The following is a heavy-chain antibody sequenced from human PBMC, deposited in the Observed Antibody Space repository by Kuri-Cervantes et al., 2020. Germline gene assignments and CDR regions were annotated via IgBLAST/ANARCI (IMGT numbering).Heavy chain of an antibody. J-gene: IGHJ4*02. D-gene: IGHD5-12*01. CDR2: IKQDGSEK. Sequence: GGSLRLSCAVSGFTFSSYWMSWVRQAPGKGLEWVANIKQDGSEKYYVDSVKGRFTISRDNAKDSLYLQMNSLRAEDTAVYYCARLLRLQFGTELYYFDYWGQGTLVTVSS. CDR1: GFTFSSYW. V-gene: IGHV3-7*01. CDR3: ARLLRLQFGTELYYFDY.